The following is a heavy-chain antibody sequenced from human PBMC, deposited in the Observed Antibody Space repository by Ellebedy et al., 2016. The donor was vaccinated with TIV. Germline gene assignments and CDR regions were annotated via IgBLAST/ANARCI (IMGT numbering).Heavy chain of an antibody. CDR1: GFTFSNYG. CDR3: AKEAAEAKEGAAAYLSYDY. CDR2: ISYDGSDK. J-gene: IGHJ4*02. Sequence: GESLKISXAASGFTFSNYGMHWVRQAPGKGLEWVAVISYDGSDKYYADSVKGRFTISRDNSKNTLYLQMNSLRAEDTAVYYCAKEAAEAKEGAAAYLSYDYWGQGTLVTVSS. D-gene: IGHD6-25*01. V-gene: IGHV3-30*18.